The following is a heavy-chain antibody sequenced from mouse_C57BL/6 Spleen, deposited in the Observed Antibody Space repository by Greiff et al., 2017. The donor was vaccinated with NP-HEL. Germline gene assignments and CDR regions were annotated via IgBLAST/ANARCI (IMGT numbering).Heavy chain of an antibody. CDR3: ARGGDYGGNAMDY. Sequence: QVQLQQSGPELVKPGASVKISCKASGYAFSSSWMNWVKQRPGKGLEWIGRIYPGAGDTNYNGKFKGKATLTADKSSSTAYMQLSSLTSEDSAVYFCARGGDYGGNAMDYWGQGTSVTVSS. CDR2: IYPGAGDT. V-gene: IGHV1-82*01. D-gene: IGHD2-4*01. CDR1: GYAFSSSW. J-gene: IGHJ4*01.